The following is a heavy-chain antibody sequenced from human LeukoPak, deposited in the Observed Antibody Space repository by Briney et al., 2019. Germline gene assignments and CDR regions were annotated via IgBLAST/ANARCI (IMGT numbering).Heavy chain of an antibody. D-gene: IGHD2-15*01. CDR2: IIPIFGTA. V-gene: IGHV1-69*05. CDR3: AREWELLNGGLYY. J-gene: IGHJ4*02. CDR1: GGTFSSYA. Sequence: SVKVSCKASGGTFSSYAISWVRQAPGQGLEWMGRIIPIFGTANYAQKFQGRVTITTDESTSTAYMELSSLRSEDTAVYYCAREWELLNGGLYYWGQGTLDTVSS.